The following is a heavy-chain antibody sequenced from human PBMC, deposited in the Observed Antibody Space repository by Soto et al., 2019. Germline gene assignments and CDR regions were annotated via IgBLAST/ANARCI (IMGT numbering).Heavy chain of an antibody. CDR2: VNHSGST. CDR1: GGSFSGYY. J-gene: IGHJ5*02. Sequence: SETLSLTCAVYGGSFSGYYWSWIRQPPGKGLEWIGEVNHSGSTNYNPSLKSRVTISVDTSKNQFSLKLSSVTAADTAGYYCARVWGYYFDPGGQTTLVTVSS. V-gene: IGHV4-34*01. D-gene: IGHD3-22*01. CDR3: ARVWGYYFDP.